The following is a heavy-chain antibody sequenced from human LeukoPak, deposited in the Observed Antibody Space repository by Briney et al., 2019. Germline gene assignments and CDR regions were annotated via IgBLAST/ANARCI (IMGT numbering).Heavy chain of an antibody. J-gene: IGHJ4*02. Sequence: PGGSLRLSCAASGFIFNHHAMHWVRQAPGKGLEWVAVIWSDKSNRFYADSVRGRFTISRDDSRKTVYLQMERMAAEDTAIYYCVKRDCSATHCYGFGSWGQGTLVTVSS. CDR1: GFIFNHHA. V-gene: IGHV3-33*06. CDR3: VKRDCSATHCYGFGS. D-gene: IGHD2-2*01. CDR2: IWSDKSNR.